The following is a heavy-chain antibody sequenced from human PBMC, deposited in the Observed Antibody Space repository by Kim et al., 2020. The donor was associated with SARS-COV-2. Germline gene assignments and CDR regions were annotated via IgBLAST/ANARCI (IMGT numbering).Heavy chain of an antibody. Sequence: GGSLRLSCAVSGFSLSSNWFHWVRQPPGKGLVWVSRIDDAGSGTSYADFVKGRFTISRDDAKNTVYLQMNSLRVEDTAVYYCVTVFDFWGQGTLVTVSS. CDR1: GFSLSSNW. J-gene: IGHJ4*02. CDR2: IDDAGSGT. V-gene: IGHV3-74*01. CDR3: VTVFDF.